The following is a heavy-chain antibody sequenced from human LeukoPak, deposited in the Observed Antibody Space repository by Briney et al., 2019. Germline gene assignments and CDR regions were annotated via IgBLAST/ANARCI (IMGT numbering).Heavy chain of an antibody. CDR3: ARPPPSCSSTSCYQHY. CDR2: ISYDGNNK. CDR1: GFTFSSYG. V-gene: IGHV3-30*03. J-gene: IGHJ4*02. D-gene: IGHD2-2*01. Sequence: GRSLRLSCAASGFTFSSYGMHWVRQAPGKGLERVAIISYDGNNKYYADSVKGRFTISRDNSKNTLYLQMNSLRAEDTAVYYCARPPPSCSSTSCYQHYWGQGTLVTVSS.